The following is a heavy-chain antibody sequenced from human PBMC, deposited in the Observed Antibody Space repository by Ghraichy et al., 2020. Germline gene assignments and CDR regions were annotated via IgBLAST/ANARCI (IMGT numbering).Heavy chain of an antibody. CDR3: ARDMVRGVYNWFDP. Sequence: TLSLTCTVSGGSISSGDYYWSWIRQPPGKGLEWIGYIYYSGSTNYNPSLKSRGTISVDTSKNQFSLKLSSVTAADTAVYYCARDMVRGVYNWFDPWGQGTLVTVSS. D-gene: IGHD3-10*01. CDR1: GGSISSGDYY. V-gene: IGHV4-30-4*01. CDR2: IYYSGST. J-gene: IGHJ5*02.